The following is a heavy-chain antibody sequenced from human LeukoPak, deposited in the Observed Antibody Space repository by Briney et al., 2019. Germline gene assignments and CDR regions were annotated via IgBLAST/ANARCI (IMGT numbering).Heavy chain of an antibody. Sequence: SETLSLTCTVSGGSISSHYWSWIRQPPGKGLEWMGYIYYSGITNYNPSLKSRVTISVDTSKNQFSLKLSSVTAADTAVYYCARGLYYYDSRGYYSTAYYFDYWGQGTLVTVSS. D-gene: IGHD3-22*01. CDR1: GGSISSHY. J-gene: IGHJ4*02. CDR2: IYYSGIT. CDR3: ARGLYYYDSRGYYSTAYYFDY. V-gene: IGHV4-59*08.